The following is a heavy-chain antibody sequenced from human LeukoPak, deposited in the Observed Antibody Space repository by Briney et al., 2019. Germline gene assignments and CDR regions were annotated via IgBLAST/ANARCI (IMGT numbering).Heavy chain of an antibody. CDR2: IKSKSDGATT. CDR1: GFTFSTYN. V-gene: IGHV3-15*01. CDR3: TTNPDPD. J-gene: IGHJ4*02. Sequence: GGSLRLSCAASGFTFSTYNMSWVRQAPGRGLEWVGRIKSKSDGATTHYGAPVKGRFTISRDDSKNMLYLQMNSLKTEDTAVYYCTTNPDPDWGQGTLVAVSS.